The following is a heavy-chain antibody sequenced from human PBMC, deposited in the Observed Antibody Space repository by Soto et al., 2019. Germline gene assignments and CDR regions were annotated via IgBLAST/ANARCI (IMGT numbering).Heavy chain of an antibody. Sequence: GGSLRLSCAASGFTFDDYAMHWVRQVPGKGLEWVSGINWNSGSIGYAGSVKGRFAISRDSAKNSLHLQMNSLRAEDTAFYYCVKDESINWYSGHFRHWGQGTLVTVSS. V-gene: IGHV3-9*01. J-gene: IGHJ1*01. D-gene: IGHD6-13*01. CDR3: VKDESINWYSGHFRH. CDR2: INWNSGSI. CDR1: GFTFDDYA.